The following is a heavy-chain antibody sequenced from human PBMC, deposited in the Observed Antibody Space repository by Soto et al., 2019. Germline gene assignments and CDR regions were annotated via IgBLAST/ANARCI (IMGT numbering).Heavy chain of an antibody. J-gene: IGHJ4*02. Sequence: QVPLVQSGAEVKKPGASVKVSCKASGYTFTSYAMHWVRQAPGQRLEWMGWINAGNGNTKYSQKFQGRVTITGDTSANIAYMELSSLRSEDTAVYYCARGDYYDSSDYPSFDYWGQGTLVTVSS. CDR1: GYTFTSYA. CDR3: ARGDYYDSSDYPSFDY. CDR2: INAGNGNT. D-gene: IGHD3-22*01. V-gene: IGHV1-3*01.